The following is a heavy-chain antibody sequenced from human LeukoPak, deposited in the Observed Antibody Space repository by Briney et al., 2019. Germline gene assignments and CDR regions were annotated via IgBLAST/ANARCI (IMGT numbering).Heavy chain of an antibody. V-gene: IGHV4-30-4*01. D-gene: IGHD3-22*01. CDR3: PRPYYYDSRIDP. J-gene: IGHJ5*02. CDR2: MYYSGST. CDR1: GGSISSGDYY. Sequence: PSQTLSLTCTVSGGSISSGDYYWSWIRQPPGKGLEWIAYMYYSGSTYYNPSLKSRVTMPADTPKNQLSLKLSSVTAADTAVYYCPRPYYYDSRIDPWGQGILVTVSS.